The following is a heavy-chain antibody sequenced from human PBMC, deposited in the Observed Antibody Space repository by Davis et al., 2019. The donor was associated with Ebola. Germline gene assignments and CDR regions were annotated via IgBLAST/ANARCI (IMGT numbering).Heavy chain of an antibody. CDR3: ARVGTYYDFWSGYYHTYWYFDL. CDR2: IGTAGDT. J-gene: IGHJ2*01. D-gene: IGHD3-3*01. V-gene: IGHV3-13*01. CDR1: GFTFSSYD. Sequence: GESLKISCAASGFTFSSYDMHWARQATGKGLEWVSAIGTAGDTYYPGSVKGRFTISRENAKNSLYLQMNSLRAGDTAVYYCARVGTYYDFWSGYYHTYWYFDLWGRGTLVTVSS.